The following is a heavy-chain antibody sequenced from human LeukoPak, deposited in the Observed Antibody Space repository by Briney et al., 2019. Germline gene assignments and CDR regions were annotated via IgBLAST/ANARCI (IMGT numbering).Heavy chain of an antibody. CDR1: GFTFSRYS. V-gene: IGHV3-48*04. Sequence: GGSLRLSCAASGFTFSRYSMNWVRQAPGKGLEWVSYISSSSSTIYYADSVKGRFTISRDNAKNSLYLQMNSLRAEDMALYYCAKASPYTAMVMDVWGKGTTVTVSS. D-gene: IGHD5-18*01. CDR3: AKASPYTAMVMDV. CDR2: ISSSSSTI. J-gene: IGHJ6*04.